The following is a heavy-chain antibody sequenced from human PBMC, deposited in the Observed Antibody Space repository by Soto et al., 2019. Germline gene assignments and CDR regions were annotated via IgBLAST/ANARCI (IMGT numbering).Heavy chain of an antibody. Sequence: QVQLVESGGGVVQPGRSLSLSCAASGFTFSSYAMHWVRQAPGKGLEWVAVISYDGSKKYYADSVKGRFTISRDNSKNPLYLQINSLRAEDTAVYYCARGSVVSELYSSGDWFDPWGQGTLVTVSS. V-gene: IGHV3-30-3*01. CDR2: ISYDGSKK. CDR1: GFTFSSYA. D-gene: IGHD6-19*01. CDR3: ARGSVVSELYSSGDWFDP. J-gene: IGHJ5*02.